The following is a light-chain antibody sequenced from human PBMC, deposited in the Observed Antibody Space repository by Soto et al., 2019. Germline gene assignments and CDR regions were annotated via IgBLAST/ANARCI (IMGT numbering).Light chain of an antibody. CDR2: AAS. J-gene: IGKJ1*01. CDR1: QSISSY. Sequence: DIQMTQSPSSLSASVGDRVTVTCRASQSISSYLNWYQQKPGKAPKLLIYAASSLQSGVLSRFSGSGSGTDFTLTISSLQPEDFATYYCQQSYSTLSWTFGQGTKVDI. CDR3: QQSYSTLSWT. V-gene: IGKV1-39*01.